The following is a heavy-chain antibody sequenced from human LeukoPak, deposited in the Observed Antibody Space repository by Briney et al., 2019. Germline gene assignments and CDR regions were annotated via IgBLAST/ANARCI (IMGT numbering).Heavy chain of an antibody. CDR1: DYSFTMYW. Sequence: GESLKFSCKASDYSFTMYWIGWVRRMPGKGLEWMGVIYTGDADTRYSPSFQGQVTISADRSISTSYLKWSSLKAADTAMYYCCIQQLEDCNNLDCWGGGAQVTLPS. V-gene: IGHV5-51*01. J-gene: IGHJ4*02. D-gene: IGHD5-18*01. CDR3: CIQQLEDCNNLDC. CDR2: IYTGDADT.